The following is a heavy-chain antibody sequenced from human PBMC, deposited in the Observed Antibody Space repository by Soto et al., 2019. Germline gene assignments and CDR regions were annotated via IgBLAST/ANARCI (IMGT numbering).Heavy chain of an antibody. J-gene: IGHJ6*02. Sequence: QVQLVQSGAEVKKPGSSVKVSCKASGGTFSSYTISWVRQAPGQGLEWMGRIIPILGIANYAQKFQGRVTITADKSTSTAYMELRSLSSEDSAVYYCARGRGSVRYPYYYYGIDVWGQGTTVTVSS. CDR3: ARGRGSVRYPYYYYGIDV. CDR1: GGTFSSYT. D-gene: IGHD3-10*01. CDR2: IIPILGIA. V-gene: IGHV1-69*02.